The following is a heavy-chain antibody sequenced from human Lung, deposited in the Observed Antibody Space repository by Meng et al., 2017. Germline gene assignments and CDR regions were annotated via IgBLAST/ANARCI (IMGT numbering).Heavy chain of an antibody. V-gene: IGHV3-23*04. CDR1: GFSFSSYA. CDR2: LSGGGFTT. CDR3: AKYSYGLGDYLDY. J-gene: IGHJ4*02. Sequence: EVEVVGFGGGLGQPGGSLRLSCAASGFSFSSYAMSWVRHAPGKGLEWVSALSGGGFTTYYADSVKGRFAISRHNSKNTLYLQMNSLRAEDTALYYCAKYSYGLGDYLDYWGQGALVTVSS. D-gene: IGHD3-10*01.